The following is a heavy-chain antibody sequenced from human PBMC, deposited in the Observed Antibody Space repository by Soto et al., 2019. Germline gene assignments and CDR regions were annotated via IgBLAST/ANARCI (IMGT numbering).Heavy chain of an antibody. Sequence: SVKVSCKASGFTFTSSAMQWVRQARGQRLEWIGWIVVGSGNTNYAQKFQEGVTITRDMSTSTAYMELSSLRSEDTAVYYCAADPGAGYDFWSGYNNFDYWGQGTLVTVSS. V-gene: IGHV1-58*02. CDR2: IVVGSGNT. J-gene: IGHJ4*02. CDR3: AADPGAGYDFWSGYNNFDY. CDR1: GFTFTSSA. D-gene: IGHD3-3*01.